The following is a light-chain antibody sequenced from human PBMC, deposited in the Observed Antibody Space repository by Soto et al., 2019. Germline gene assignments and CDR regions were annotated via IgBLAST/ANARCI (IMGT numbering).Light chain of an antibody. Sequence: IVLTQSPGTLSLSPGERATLSCRASQSVSSSKVAWYQHKPGQAPRLLIYDASNRATGIPARFSGSGSGTDFTLTISSLEPEDFAVYYCQQRSNWPPTFGQGTKLEIK. J-gene: IGKJ2*01. CDR2: DAS. V-gene: IGKV3D-20*02. CDR3: QQRSNWPPT. CDR1: QSVSSS.